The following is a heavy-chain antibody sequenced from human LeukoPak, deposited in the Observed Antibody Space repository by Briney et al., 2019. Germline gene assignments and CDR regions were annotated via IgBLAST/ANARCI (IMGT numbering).Heavy chain of an antibody. CDR2: INPNNGNT. V-gene: IGHV1-18*01. CDR3: ASAMATIVTQFDY. J-gene: IGHJ4*02. CDR1: GYTFTSYG. D-gene: IGHD5-24*01. Sequence: ASVKVSCKASGYTFTSYGISWVRQAPGQGLEWMGWINPNNGNTNYAQKLQGRVTMTTDTSTTTAYMELWSLGSGNTAVYYCASAMATIVTQFDYWGKGTLVPVSS.